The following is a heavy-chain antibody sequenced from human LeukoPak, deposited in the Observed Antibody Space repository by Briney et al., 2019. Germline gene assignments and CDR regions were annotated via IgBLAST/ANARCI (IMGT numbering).Heavy chain of an antibody. Sequence: SQTLSLTCGISGDSVSSSDATWNWIRQSPSRGLEWLGRTYYRSRWSSDYAPSVRSRVTFNSDTAKNQFSLQLNSVTPEDTAVYYCARASYRAFYIWGQGTMVTVSP. CDR3: ARASYRAFYI. CDR1: GDSVSSSDAT. CDR2: TYYRSRWSS. V-gene: IGHV6-1*01. D-gene: IGHD4-11*01. J-gene: IGHJ3*02.